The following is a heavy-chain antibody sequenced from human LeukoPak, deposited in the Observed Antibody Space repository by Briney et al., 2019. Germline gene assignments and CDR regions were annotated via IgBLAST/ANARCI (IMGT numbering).Heavy chain of an antibody. Sequence: PSETLSLTCTVSGGSISSSSYYWGWSRQPPGKGLEWIGSIYYSGSTYYNPSLKSRVTISVDTSKNQFSLKLSSVTAADTAVYYCARREKMATIGGYFDYWGQGTLVTVSS. D-gene: IGHD5-24*01. J-gene: IGHJ4*02. CDR3: ARREKMATIGGYFDY. CDR2: IYYSGST. CDR1: GGSISSSSYY. V-gene: IGHV4-39*01.